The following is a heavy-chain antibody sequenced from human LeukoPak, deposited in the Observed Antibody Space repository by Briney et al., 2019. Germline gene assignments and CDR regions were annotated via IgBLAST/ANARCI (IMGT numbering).Heavy chain of an antibody. V-gene: IGHV3-23*01. CDR1: GFTFSNYA. Sequence: GGSLRLSCAASGFTFSNYAMSWVREAPGKGLEWVSAITGSGGNTYYADSVKGRFTISRDNSKNTLYLQMNSLRDEDTAVYYCAKWGDFDVLTGYYVPDFWGQGTLVTVSS. D-gene: IGHD3-9*01. J-gene: IGHJ4*02. CDR3: AKWGDFDVLTGYYVPDF. CDR2: ITGSGGNT.